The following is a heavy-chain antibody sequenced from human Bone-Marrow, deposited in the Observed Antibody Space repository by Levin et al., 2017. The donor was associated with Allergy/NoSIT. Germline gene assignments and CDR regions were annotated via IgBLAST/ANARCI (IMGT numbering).Heavy chain of an antibody. Sequence: PSETLSLTCAVYGGSFSGYYWSWIRQPPGKGLEWIGEINHSGSTNYNPSLKSRVTISVDTSKNQFSLKLSSVTAADTAVYYCARGKGGIAVAGPRSPMPIFDYWGQGTLVTVSS. D-gene: IGHD6-19*01. V-gene: IGHV4-34*01. CDR1: GGSFSGYY. CDR3: ARGKGGIAVAGPRSPMPIFDY. J-gene: IGHJ4*02. CDR2: INHSGST.